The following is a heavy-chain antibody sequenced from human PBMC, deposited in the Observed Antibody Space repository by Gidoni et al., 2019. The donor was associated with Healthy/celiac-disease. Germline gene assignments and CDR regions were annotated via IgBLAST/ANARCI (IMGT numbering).Heavy chain of an antibody. Sequence: QVQLQESGPGLVKPSETLSLTCTVSGGSISSYYWSWIRQPPGKGLELIGYIYYSGSTNYNPSLKSRVTISVDTSKNQFSLKLSSVTAADTAVYYCASVYCGGDCYPVYWGQGTLVTVSS. CDR1: GGSISSYY. CDR2: IYYSGST. V-gene: IGHV4-59*01. CDR3: ASVYCGGDCYPVY. J-gene: IGHJ4*02. D-gene: IGHD2-21*01.